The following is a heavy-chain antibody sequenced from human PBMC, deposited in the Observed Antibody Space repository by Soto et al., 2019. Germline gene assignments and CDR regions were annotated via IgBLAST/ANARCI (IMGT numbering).Heavy chain of an antibody. CDR2: ISGDATTT. J-gene: IGHJ4*02. D-gene: IGHD3-10*01. Sequence: KPGWSLSLASASSGLRFRDPYMTWIRQAPGKGLEWVSKISGDATTTYYADSVKGRFTVSRDNAKNSVYLQMNSLRAEYTAVYYCASDPYYYASGVWGQGSLVTVSS. V-gene: IGHV3-11*01. CDR3: ASDPYYYASGV. CDR1: GLRFRDPY.